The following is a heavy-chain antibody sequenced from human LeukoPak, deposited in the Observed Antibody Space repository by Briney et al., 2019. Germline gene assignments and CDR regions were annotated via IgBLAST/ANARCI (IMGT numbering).Heavy chain of an antibody. CDR1: AFTFSSYA. CDR3: VGPGLRYFEWLSPFDY. D-gene: IGHD3-9*01. Sequence: GGSLRLSCSASAFTFSSYAMHWVRQAPGKGLEYVSAISINGGSTYYADSVKGRFTISRDNSKNTLYLKMSSLRAEDTAVYYCVGPGLRYFEWLSPFDYWGKGPLVTVSS. V-gene: IGHV3-64D*06. J-gene: IGHJ4*02. CDR2: ISINGGST.